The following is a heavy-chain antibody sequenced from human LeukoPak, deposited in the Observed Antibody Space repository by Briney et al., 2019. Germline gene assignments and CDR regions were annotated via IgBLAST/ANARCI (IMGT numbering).Heavy chain of an antibody. Sequence: ASVKVSCKASGYTFTSYYMHWVRQAPGQGLEWRGIINPSGGSTSYAQKFQGRVTMTRDMATSTVYMELSSLRSEDTAVYYCARDSTVTTRHGRRDLGYWGQGTLVTVSS. V-gene: IGHV1-46*03. D-gene: IGHD4-17*01. CDR3: ARDSTVTTRHGRRDLGY. CDR1: GYTFTSYY. CDR2: INPSGGST. J-gene: IGHJ4*02.